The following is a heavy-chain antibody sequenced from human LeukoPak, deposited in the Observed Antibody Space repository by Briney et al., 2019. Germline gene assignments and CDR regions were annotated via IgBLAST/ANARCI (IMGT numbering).Heavy chain of an antibody. Sequence: PGGSLRLSCAASGFTFTNYWMYWVRQAPGKGLAWVSRIDSAGTSAIYGDSVKGRFIISRDNVKNTLYLQMNSLRAEDTAVYYCARGGYYSFDIWGQGTMVTVSS. CDR1: GFTFTNYW. V-gene: IGHV3-74*01. CDR3: ARGGYYSFDI. D-gene: IGHD5-12*01. CDR2: IDSAGTSA. J-gene: IGHJ3*02.